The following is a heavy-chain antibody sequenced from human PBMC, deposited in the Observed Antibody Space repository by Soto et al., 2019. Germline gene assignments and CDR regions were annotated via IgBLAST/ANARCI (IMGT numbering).Heavy chain of an antibody. Sequence: EAELVESGGGLVKPGGSLTLSCAASGFSFKNAWMNWVRQAPGKGLEWVGRIKNKNDGGTTDYAAFVQDRFTISRDAPENTLYLHMTGLKTEDTAVYFCTGLWFGEIYNYWGQGSLVTVSS. D-gene: IGHD3-10*01. V-gene: IGHV3-15*07. J-gene: IGHJ4*01. CDR3: TGLWFGEIYNY. CDR1: GFSFKNAW. CDR2: IKNKNDGGTT.